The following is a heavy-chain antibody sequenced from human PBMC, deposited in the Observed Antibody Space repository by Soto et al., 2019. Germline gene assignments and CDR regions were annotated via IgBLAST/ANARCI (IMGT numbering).Heavy chain of an antibody. CDR3: ARGGYSPNNYYYYYYYMDV. CDR2: TYYRSKWYN. Sequence: PSQTLSLTCAISGDSVSSNSAAWNWIRQSPSRGLEWLGRTYYRSKWYNDYAVSVKSRITINPDTSKNRFSLQLNSVTPEDTAVYYCARGGYSPNNYYYYYYYMDVWGQGALVTVSS. V-gene: IGHV6-1*01. CDR1: GDSVSSNSAA. D-gene: IGHD1-26*01. J-gene: IGHJ6*03.